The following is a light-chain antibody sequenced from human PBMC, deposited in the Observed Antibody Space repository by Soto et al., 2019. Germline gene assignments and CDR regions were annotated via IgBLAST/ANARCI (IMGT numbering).Light chain of an antibody. J-gene: IGKJ1*01. CDR3: QQYNSYSQT. CDR2: DAS. Sequence: DIQMTQSPSTMSASVGDRVTITCRARQSISRWLAWYQQKPGKAPKLLIYDASILESGVPSRFSGSGSGTEFTLTISSLQPDDFATYYCQQYNSYSQTFGQGTKVDIK. CDR1: QSISRW. V-gene: IGKV1-5*01.